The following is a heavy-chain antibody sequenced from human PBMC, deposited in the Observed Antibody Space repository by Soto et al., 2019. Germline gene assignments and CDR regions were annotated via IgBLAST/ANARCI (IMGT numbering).Heavy chain of an antibody. CDR3: ARAVRGVITNNWFDP. CDR1: GGSFSGYY. Sequence: PSETLSLTCAVYGGSFSGYYWSWIRQPPGKGLEWIGEINHSGSTNYNPSLKSRVTISVDTSKNQFSLKLSSATAADTAVYYCARAVRGVITNNWFDPWGQGTLVTVSS. D-gene: IGHD3-10*01. CDR2: INHSGST. V-gene: IGHV4-34*01. J-gene: IGHJ5*02.